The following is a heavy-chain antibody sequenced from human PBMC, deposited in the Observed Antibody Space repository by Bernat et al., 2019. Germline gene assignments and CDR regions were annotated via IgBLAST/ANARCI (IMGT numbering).Heavy chain of an antibody. Sequence: EVKLVESGGGLIQPGGSLRLSRAASGFTFSGDWMHWVRQVPGKGLVWVSRINGDGTITDYADSVKGRFTISRDNAKNTLYLQMNSLRVEDTAVYYCVRSVSGAAGFFDYWGPGSLVTVSS. CDR3: VRSVSGAAGFFDY. J-gene: IGHJ4*02. V-gene: IGHV3-74*01. CDR1: GFTFSGDW. D-gene: IGHD5/OR15-5a*01. CDR2: INGDGTIT.